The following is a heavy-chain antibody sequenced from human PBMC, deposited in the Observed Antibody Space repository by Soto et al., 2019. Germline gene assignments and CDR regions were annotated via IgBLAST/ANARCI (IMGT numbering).Heavy chain of an antibody. Sequence: EVQLVESGGGLVKPGGSLRLSCAASGFTFSSYSMNWVRQAPGKGLEWVSSISSSSSYIYYADSVKGRVTISRDNAKNAPYLQMNSLRGEDTAVYYCARVRISYTNWYDPWGQGTLVTVSS. CDR1: GFTFSSYS. D-gene: IGHD6-6*01. CDR2: ISSSSSYI. J-gene: IGHJ5*02. V-gene: IGHV3-21*01. CDR3: ARVRISYTNWYDP.